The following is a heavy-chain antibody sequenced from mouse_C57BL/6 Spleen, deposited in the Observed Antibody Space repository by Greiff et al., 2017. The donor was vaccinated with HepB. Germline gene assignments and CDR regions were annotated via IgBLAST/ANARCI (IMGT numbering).Heavy chain of an antibody. V-gene: IGHV5-9-1*02. CDR1: GFTFSSYA. Sequence: EVNVVESGEGLVKPGGSLKLSCAASGFTFSSYAMSWVRQTPEKWLEWVAYISSGGDYIYYADTVKGRFTISRDNARNTLYLQMSSLKSEDTARYYCTYGSSYWYFDVWGTGTTVTVAS. CDR2: ISSGGDYI. CDR3: TYGSSYWYFDV. J-gene: IGHJ1*03. D-gene: IGHD1-1*01.